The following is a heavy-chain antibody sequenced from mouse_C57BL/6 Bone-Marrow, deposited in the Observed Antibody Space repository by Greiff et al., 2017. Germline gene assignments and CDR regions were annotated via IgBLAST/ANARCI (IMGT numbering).Heavy chain of an antibody. CDR2: INPNYGTT. Sequence: VQLQQSGPELVKPGASVKISCKGSGYSFTDYNMNWVKQSNGKSLEWIGVINPNYGTTSYNQKFKGKATLTVDQSSSTAYMQLNSLTSEDSEVYYWATPYCGSSYAWYFDVWGTGTTVTVSA. CDR1: GYSFTDYN. D-gene: IGHD1-1*01. V-gene: IGHV1-39*01. J-gene: IGHJ1*03. CDR3: ATPYCGSSYAWYFDV.